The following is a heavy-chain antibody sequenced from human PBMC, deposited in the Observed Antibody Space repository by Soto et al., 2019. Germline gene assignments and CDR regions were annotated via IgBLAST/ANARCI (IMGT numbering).Heavy chain of an antibody. Sequence: QVQLVQSGAEVKKPGSSVKVSCKASGDTFSTYTITWMRQAPGQGLEWMGGIIPRSATSNYAQKFQGRVTITADASTSTADMDLSRVGSEETAVYYCAREGLVLVPTTVTSDYYYYAMDVWCQGTAVTVSS. J-gene: IGHJ6*02. CDR3: AREGLVLVPTTVTSDYYYYAMDV. V-gene: IGHV1-69*12. CDR1: GDTFSTYT. D-gene: IGHD4-17*01. CDR2: IIPRSATS.